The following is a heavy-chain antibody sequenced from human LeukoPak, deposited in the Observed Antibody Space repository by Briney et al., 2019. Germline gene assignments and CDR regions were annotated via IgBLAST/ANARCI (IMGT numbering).Heavy chain of an antibody. CDR2: IYYSGST. J-gene: IGHJ3*02. CDR1: GGSISSSSYY. Sequence: SETLSLTCTVSGGSISSSSYYWGWIRQPPGKGLEWIGSIYYSGSTYYNSSLKSRVTISVDTSKNQFSLKLSSVTAEDTAVYYCARESPITMIVAFDIWGQGTMVTVSS. D-gene: IGHD3-22*01. V-gene: IGHV4-39*07. CDR3: ARESPITMIVAFDI.